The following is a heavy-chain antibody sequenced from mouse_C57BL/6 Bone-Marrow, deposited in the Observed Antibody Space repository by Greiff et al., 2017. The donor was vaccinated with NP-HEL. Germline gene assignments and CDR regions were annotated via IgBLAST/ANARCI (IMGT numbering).Heavy chain of an antibody. CDR1: GYTFTSYW. CDR3: ANYYGSRHYWYCDV. Sequence: QVQLQQPGAELVKPGASVKLSCKASGYTFTSYWMPWVKQRPGQGLEWIGMIHPNSGSTNYNEKFKSKATLTVDKSSSTAYMQLSSLTSEDSAVYYCANYYGSRHYWYCDVWGTGTTVTVSS. D-gene: IGHD1-1*01. CDR2: IHPNSGST. V-gene: IGHV1-64*01. J-gene: IGHJ1*03.